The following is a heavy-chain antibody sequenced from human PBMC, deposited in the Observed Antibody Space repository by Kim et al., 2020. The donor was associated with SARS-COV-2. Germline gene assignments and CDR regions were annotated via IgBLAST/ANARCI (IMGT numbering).Heavy chain of an antibody. J-gene: IGHJ4*01. CDR3: ASLLADIDY. CDR2: ISSSSSYT. D-gene: IGHD6-19*01. V-gene: IGHV3-11*06. CDR1: GFTFSDYY. Sequence: GGSLRLSCAASGFTFSDYYMSWIRQAPGKGLEWVSYISSSSSYTNYADSVKGRFTISRDNAKNSLYLQMNSLRAEDTAVYYCASLLADIDYWGHGTLVTVSS.